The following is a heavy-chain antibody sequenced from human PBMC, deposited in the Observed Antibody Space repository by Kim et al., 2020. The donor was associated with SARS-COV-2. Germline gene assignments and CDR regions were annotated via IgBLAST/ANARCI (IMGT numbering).Heavy chain of an antibody. Sequence: GGSLRLSCAASGFTFSSYDMHWVRQATGKGLEWVSAIGTAGDTYYPGSVKGRFTISRENAKNSLYLQMNSLRAGDTAVYYCARAVSGSYFPAYYYYGMDVWGQGTRVTVS. CDR3: ARAVSGSYFPAYYYYGMDV. J-gene: IGHJ6*01. CDR1: GFTFSSYD. V-gene: IGHV3-13*04. CDR2: IGTAGDT. D-gene: IGHD1-26*01.